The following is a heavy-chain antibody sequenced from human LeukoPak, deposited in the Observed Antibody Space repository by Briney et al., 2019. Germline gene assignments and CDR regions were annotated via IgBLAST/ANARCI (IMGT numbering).Heavy chain of an antibody. V-gene: IGHV3-30*18. D-gene: IGHD3-10*01. Sequence: GGSLRLSCAASGFTFSSYGMHWVRQAPGKGLEWVAVIPYDGSNKYYADSVKGRFTISRDNSKNTLYLQMNSLRAEDAAVYYCAKDPRPYGSGSYYPPGWWGQGTLVTVSS. CDR1: GFTFSSYG. CDR2: IPYDGSNK. CDR3: AKDPRPYGSGSYYPPGW. J-gene: IGHJ4*02.